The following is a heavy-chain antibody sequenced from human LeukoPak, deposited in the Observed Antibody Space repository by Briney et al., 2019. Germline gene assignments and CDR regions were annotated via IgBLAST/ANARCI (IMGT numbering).Heavy chain of an antibody. CDR1: GGSIRSYY. D-gene: IGHD1-26*01. CDR2: IYYIGST. J-gene: IGHJ5*02. V-gene: IGHV4-59*01. Sequence: SETLSLSCTVSGGSIRSYYWSWIRQPPGKGLECIGYIYYIGSTNYNPSLESRVTISLDTSKSQFSLKLTSVTPAVTAVYYCARGGIVGSRTNWFDPWGQGILVTVSS. CDR3: ARGGIVGSRTNWFDP.